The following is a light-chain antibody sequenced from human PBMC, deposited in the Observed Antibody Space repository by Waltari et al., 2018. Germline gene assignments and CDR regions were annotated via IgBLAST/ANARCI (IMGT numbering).Light chain of an antibody. CDR2: EAT. V-gene: IGKV3-20*01. Sequence: EIVLTQSPGTLSLSPGERATLSCRASQSVRRFLAWYQQKLGQAPRLPIYEATSRATCIPDRFSGSGFWTAFSLIISRLEPEDFAVYYCQKYGTLPATFGQGTKVEIK. CDR1: QSVRRF. CDR3: QKYGTLPAT. J-gene: IGKJ1*01.